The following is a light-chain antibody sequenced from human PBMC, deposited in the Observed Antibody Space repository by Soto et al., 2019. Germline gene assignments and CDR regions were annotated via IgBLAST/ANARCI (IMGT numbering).Light chain of an antibody. CDR3: SSYANPNTYV. V-gene: IGLV2-8*01. CDR1: SSDVGGYDF. CDR2: EVT. J-gene: IGLJ1*01. Sequence: QSALTQPPSASGSPGQSVTISCTGTSSDVGGYDFVSWYQHHPGKAPKLMIYEVTKRPSGVPDRFSGSKSGNTASLTVSGLQAEDEADYYCSSYANPNTYVFGTGTKVTVL.